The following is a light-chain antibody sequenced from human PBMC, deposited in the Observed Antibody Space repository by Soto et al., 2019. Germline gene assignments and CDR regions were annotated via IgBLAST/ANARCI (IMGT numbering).Light chain of an antibody. V-gene: IGLV2-23*01. CDR2: EGS. Sequence: QSVLTQPASVSGSPGQSITISCTGTSSDVGTYNLVSWYQQYPGKAPKVMIYEGSKRPSGVPNRFSGSRSGNTASLTISGLQAEDEAEYYCCSYAGGSTFVFGTGTKLTVL. J-gene: IGLJ1*01. CDR1: SSDVGTYNL. CDR3: CSYAGGSTFV.